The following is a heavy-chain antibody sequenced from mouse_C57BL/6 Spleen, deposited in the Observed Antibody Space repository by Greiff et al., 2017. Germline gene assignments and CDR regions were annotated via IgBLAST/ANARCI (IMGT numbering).Heavy chain of an antibody. CDR3: ARDYCGAMDY. CDR2: INYDGSST. CDR1: GFTFSDYY. J-gene: IGHJ4*01. D-gene: IGHD1-1*01. V-gene: IGHV5-16*01. Sequence: EVQLQESEGGLVQPGSSMKLSCTASGFTFSDYYMAWVRQVPEKGLEWVANINYDGSSTYYLDSLKSRFIISRDNAKNILYLQMSSLKSEDTATYYCARDYCGAMDYWGQGTSVTVSS.